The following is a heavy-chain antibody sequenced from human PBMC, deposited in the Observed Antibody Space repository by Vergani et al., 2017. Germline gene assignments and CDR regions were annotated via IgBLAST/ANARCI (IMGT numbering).Heavy chain of an antibody. CDR1: GVSVTDYN. CDR2: LSTTGGA. CDR3: AGDTHSWQRADR. Sequence: QAQLQESGPGLVKPSETLSLTCHVFGVSVTDYNCNWIRQAPGKGLEWVGALSTTGGATHASHNPSLKSRVSISVDTSKSQFSLRLTSVTASDSAIYYWAGDTHSWQRADRWGQGLLVSVSS. V-gene: IGHV4-59*02. D-gene: IGHD6-13*01. J-gene: IGHJ5*02.